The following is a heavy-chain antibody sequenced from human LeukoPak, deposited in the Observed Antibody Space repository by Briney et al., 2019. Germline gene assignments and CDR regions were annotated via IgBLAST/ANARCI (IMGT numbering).Heavy chain of an antibody. Sequence: GGSLRLSCVGSGFTFGSYGMHWVRQAPGKGLEGVAFIRFDGSNKFYSESVKGRFTISRDDSKNTLSLQMNSLRAEDTAVYFCAKDRYYGSGSLADWGQGTMVTVSS. J-gene: IGHJ3*01. D-gene: IGHD3-10*01. V-gene: IGHV3-30*02. CDR3: AKDRYYGSGSLAD. CDR1: GFTFGSYG. CDR2: IRFDGSNK.